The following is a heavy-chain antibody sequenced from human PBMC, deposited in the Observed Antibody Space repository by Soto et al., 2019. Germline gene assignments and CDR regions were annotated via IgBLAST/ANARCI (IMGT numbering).Heavy chain of an antibody. V-gene: IGHV3-23*01. D-gene: IGHD3-3*01. CDR1: GFTFSSYA. Sequence: GGSLRLSCAASGFTFSSYAMSWVRQAPGKGLEWVSAISGSGGSTYYADSVKGRFTISRDNSKNTLYLQMNSLRVEDTAVYYCAKGLRFLEWLPRVERGDYYYYYMDVWGKGTTVTVSS. CDR2: ISGSGGST. CDR3: AKGLRFLEWLPRVERGDYYYYYMDV. J-gene: IGHJ6*03.